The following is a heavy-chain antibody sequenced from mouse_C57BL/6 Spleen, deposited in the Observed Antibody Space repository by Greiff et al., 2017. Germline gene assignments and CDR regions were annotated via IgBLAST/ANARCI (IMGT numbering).Heavy chain of an antibody. CDR1: GYTFTSYG. V-gene: IGHV1-81*01. D-gene: IGHD1-1*01. Sequence: VKLVESGAELARPGASVKLSCKASGYTFTSYGISWVKQRTGQGLEWIGEIYPRSGNTYYNEKFKGKSTLTVDKSSSTAYMQLSSLTSEDSAVYYCARRYCGSSSHYFDYWGQGTTLTVSS. J-gene: IGHJ2*01. CDR2: IYPRSGNT. CDR3: ARRYCGSSSHYFDY.